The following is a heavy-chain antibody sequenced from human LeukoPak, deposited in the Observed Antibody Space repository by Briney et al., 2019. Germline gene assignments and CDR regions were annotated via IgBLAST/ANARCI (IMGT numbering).Heavy chain of an antibody. V-gene: IGHV1-2*02. D-gene: IGHD3-10*01. Sequence: GASVKVSCKASGYIFTGYYMHWVRQAPGQGLEWMGWINPNSGGTNYAQKFQGRVTMTRDTSISTAYMELSRLRSDDTAVYYCAREGIGSGSYYYWFDPWGQGTLVTVSS. J-gene: IGHJ5*02. CDR2: INPNSGGT. CDR1: GYIFTGYY. CDR3: AREGIGSGSYYYWFDP.